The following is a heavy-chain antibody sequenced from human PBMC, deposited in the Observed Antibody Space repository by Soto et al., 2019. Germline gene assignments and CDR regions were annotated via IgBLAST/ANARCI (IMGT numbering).Heavy chain of an antibody. V-gene: IGHV4-59*01. Sequence: PSETLSLTCTGSGGSTSSYFWSWIRQPQGRGLEWIGYIYYTGNTNYNPSLKSRVTISVDTFNSQFSLRLSSVTAADTAVYYCARGAATSSHAFDIWGQGTMVTVSS. CDR2: IYYTGNT. D-gene: IGHD6-13*01. J-gene: IGHJ3*02. CDR1: GGSTSSYF. CDR3: ARGAATSSHAFDI.